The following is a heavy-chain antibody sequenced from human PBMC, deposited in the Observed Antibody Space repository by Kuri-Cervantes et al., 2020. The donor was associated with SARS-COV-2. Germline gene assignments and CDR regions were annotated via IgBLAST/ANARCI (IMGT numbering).Heavy chain of an antibody. CDR3: ASQSMTTVTTSDAFDI. V-gene: IGHV3-30*02. CDR2: VRRDGSNY. Sequence: GESLKISCAASGFSFSYYGMHWVRQAPGKGLEWVGFVRRDGSNYYYADSVKGRFTISRDNSKNTLYLQMGSLRAEDTAVYYCASQSMTTVTTSDAFDIWGQGTMVTVSS. D-gene: IGHD4-17*01. J-gene: IGHJ3*02. CDR1: GFSFSYYG.